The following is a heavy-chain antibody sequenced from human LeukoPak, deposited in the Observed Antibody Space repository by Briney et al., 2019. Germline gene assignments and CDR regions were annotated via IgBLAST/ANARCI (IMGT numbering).Heavy chain of an antibody. V-gene: IGHV4-59*02. CDR2: IYYTGST. Sequence: ETLSLTCTVSGDSVSIYYWSWIRQPPGKAAEWIGYIYYTGSTNYKPSLKSRVTISVDTSKNQFSLELSSVTAADTAVYYCARERRGYSGFHFDFWGQGTLVTVPS. D-gene: IGHD5-12*01. J-gene: IGHJ4*02. CDR3: ARERRGYSGFHFDF. CDR1: GDSVSIYY.